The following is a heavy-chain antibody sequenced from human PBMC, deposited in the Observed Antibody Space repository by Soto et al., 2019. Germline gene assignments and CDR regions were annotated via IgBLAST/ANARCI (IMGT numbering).Heavy chain of an antibody. CDR1: GYSISSGYY. CDR3: ARARIVVARTIVDY. D-gene: IGHD6-19*01. J-gene: IGHJ4*02. Sequence: PSETLSLTWAVCGYSISSGYYCGWIRQPPGKGLEGVGSIYHTGNTYYTPSLKSRVTTSVHTPKNHFSPNLSSVTAADTPVYYCARARIVVARTIVDYWGQGTRATV. CDR2: IYHTGNT. V-gene: IGHV4-38-2*01.